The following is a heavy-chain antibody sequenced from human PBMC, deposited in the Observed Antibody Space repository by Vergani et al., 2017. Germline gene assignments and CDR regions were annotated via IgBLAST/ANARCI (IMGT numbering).Heavy chain of an antibody. Sequence: EVQLVQSGAEVKKPGESLKISCKASGYRFATFWIGWVRQMPGKGLEWMGLIYPGDSDAKYSPSFQGHVTVSADKSITTAYLQWTTLKASDTAMYYCARHTNFGHFDYWGQGTLVTVSS. CDR1: GYRFATFW. CDR3: ARHTNFGHFDY. CDR2: IYPGDSDA. J-gene: IGHJ4*02. D-gene: IGHD4/OR15-4a*01. V-gene: IGHV5-51*01.